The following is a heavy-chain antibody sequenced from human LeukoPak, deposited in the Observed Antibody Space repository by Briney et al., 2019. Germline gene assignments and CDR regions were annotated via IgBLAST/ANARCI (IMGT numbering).Heavy chain of an antibody. CDR3: ARPRVVGGIDAFDV. J-gene: IGHJ3*01. CDR1: GGSMTSSTYY. Sequence: SETLSLTCSVSGGSMTSSTYYWGWIRQPPGKGLEWIGSIYYNGITFYNPSLESRVIMSVDTSKNQFSLNVNSVTAADTAVYYCARPRVVGGIDAFDVWGQGTVVSVSS. CDR2: IYYNGIT. D-gene: IGHD2-21*01. V-gene: IGHV4-39*01.